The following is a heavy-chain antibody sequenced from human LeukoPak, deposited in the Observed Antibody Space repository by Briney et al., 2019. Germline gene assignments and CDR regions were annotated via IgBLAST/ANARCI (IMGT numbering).Heavy chain of an antibody. D-gene: IGHD6-6*01. CDR2: IYTSGST. Sequence: SETLSLTCTVSGGSISSGSYYWSWTRQPAGKGLEWIGRIYTSGSTNYNPSLKSRVTISVDTSKNQFSLKLSSVTAADTAVYYCAREYSSSSIYYYYMDVWGKGTTVTVSS. CDR1: GGSISSGSYY. J-gene: IGHJ6*03. V-gene: IGHV4-61*02. CDR3: AREYSSSSIYYYYMDV.